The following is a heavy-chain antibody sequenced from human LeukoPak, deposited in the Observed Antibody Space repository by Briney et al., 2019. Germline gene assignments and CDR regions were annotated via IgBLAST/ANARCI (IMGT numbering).Heavy chain of an antibody. CDR3: ARPLIKGYSSSYYFDN. CDR2: IWYDESNK. Sequence: GGSLRLSCAASGFTFSNYAMLWVRQAPGTGLEWVAVIWYDESNKYYADSVKGRFTISRDTSKNTLYLQMNSLRVEDTAVYYCARPLIKGYSSSYYFDNWGQGTLVTVSS. J-gene: IGHJ4*02. V-gene: IGHV3-33*08. CDR1: GFTFSNYA. D-gene: IGHD5-12*01.